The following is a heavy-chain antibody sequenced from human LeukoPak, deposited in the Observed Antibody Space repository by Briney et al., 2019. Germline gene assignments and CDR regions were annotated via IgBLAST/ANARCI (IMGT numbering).Heavy chain of an antibody. J-gene: IGHJ5*02. CDR1: GGSISSYY. CDR3: ARGGSWFDP. Sequence: PSETLSLTCTVSGGSISSYYWSWTRQPPGKGLEWIGYIYYSGNTNYNPSLKSRVTISVDTSKNQFSLKLSSVTAADTAVYYCARGGSWFDPWGQGTLVTVSS. D-gene: IGHD2-15*01. CDR2: IYYSGNT. V-gene: IGHV4-59*01.